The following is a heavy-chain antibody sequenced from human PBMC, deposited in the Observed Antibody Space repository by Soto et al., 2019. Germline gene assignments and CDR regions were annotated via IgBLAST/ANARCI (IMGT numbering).Heavy chain of an antibody. CDR3: AKGKGVGATPDGANC. Sequence: EVQVLESGGGLVQPGGSLRLSCAASGFTFSSNGMNWVRQAPGKGLEWVSGIRSDGDTTYNADSVKGRFTVSRDTSTNAGYLQMNSLRFEDTAIYYCAKGKGVGATPDGANCWGQGTLVTVSS. J-gene: IGHJ4*02. CDR2: IRSDGDTT. CDR1: GFTFSSNG. V-gene: IGHV3-23*01. D-gene: IGHD1-26*01.